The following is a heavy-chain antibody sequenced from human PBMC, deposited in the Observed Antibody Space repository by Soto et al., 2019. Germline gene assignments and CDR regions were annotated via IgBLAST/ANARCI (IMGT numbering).Heavy chain of an antibody. V-gene: IGHV1-69*01. Sequence: QVQLVQSGAEVKKPGSSVKVSCKASGGTFSSYAISWVRQAPGQGLEWMGGIIPIFGTANYAQKFQGRVTITADESTSTAYMELSSLRSEDTAVYYCARDIVATIGVAPGGMDVWGQGTTVTVSS. CDR3: ARDIVATIGVAPGGMDV. CDR1: GGTFSSYA. D-gene: IGHD5-12*01. J-gene: IGHJ6*02. CDR2: IIPIFGTA.